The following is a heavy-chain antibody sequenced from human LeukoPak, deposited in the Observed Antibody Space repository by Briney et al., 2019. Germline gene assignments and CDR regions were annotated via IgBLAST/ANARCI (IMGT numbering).Heavy chain of an antibody. CDR3: ARDRSYYDSSAEFQH. CDR1: GGSISSSSYY. J-gene: IGHJ1*01. D-gene: IGHD3-22*01. V-gene: IGHV4-39*07. Sequence: SETLSLTCTVSGGSISSSSYYWGWIRQPPGKGLEWIGSSYYSGSTYYNPALKSRVTISVDTSKTQFSLKLSSGTAADPAVYYCARDRSYYDSSAEFQHWGQGTLVTVSS. CDR2: SYYSGST.